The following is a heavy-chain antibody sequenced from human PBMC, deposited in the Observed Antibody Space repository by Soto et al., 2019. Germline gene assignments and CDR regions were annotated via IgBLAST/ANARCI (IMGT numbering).Heavy chain of an antibody. D-gene: IGHD2-21*01. CDR3: VREGRCSFDF. CDR1: GFIFTNYA. J-gene: IGHJ3*01. Sequence: EVQVSESGGGLVRPGGSLRLSCAASGFIFTNYAMNWVRQAPGKGLEWVSVIGGRGNSAYYADSVQGRFTISRDNSKNTLSLQMSSLTADDTAIYYCVREGRCSFDFWGRGTMVTVSS. CDR2: IGGRGNSA. V-gene: IGHV3-23*01.